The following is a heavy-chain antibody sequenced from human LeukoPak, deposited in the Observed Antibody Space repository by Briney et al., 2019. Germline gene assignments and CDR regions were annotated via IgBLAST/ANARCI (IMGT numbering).Heavy chain of an antibody. CDR2: IYSGGST. D-gene: IGHD6-13*01. Sequence: GGSLRLSCAASGFTVSSNHMSWVRQAPGKGLEWVSVIYSGGSTYYADSVKGRFTISRDNSKNTLYLQMNSLRAEDTAVYYCAGEMAAGHYHDAFDIWGQGTMVTVSS. CDR1: GFTVSSNH. J-gene: IGHJ3*02. CDR3: AGEMAAGHYHDAFDI. V-gene: IGHV3-66*01.